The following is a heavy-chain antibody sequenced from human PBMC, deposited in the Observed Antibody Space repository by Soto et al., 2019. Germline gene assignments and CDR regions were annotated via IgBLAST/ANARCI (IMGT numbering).Heavy chain of an antibody. V-gene: IGHV3-15*01. CDR3: TTDPWFCSSTTCFAYGMDV. D-gene: IGHD2-2*01. Sequence: GGSLRLSCAAPGFTFSTAWMSWVRRAPGKGLEWVGRIKSKTDGGTTDYAAPVKGRFTISRDDSKDTLYLQMNSLKTEDTAVYYCTTDPWFCSSTTCFAYGMDVWGRGTTVTVSS. CDR1: GFTFSTAW. CDR2: IKSKTDGGTT. J-gene: IGHJ6*02.